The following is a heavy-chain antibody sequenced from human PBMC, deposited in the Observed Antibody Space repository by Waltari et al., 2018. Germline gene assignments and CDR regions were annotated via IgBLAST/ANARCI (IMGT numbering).Heavy chain of an antibody. V-gene: IGHV4-61*02. CDR3: ARDSYYYDGSGYPAR. CDR2: IHVNGKP. CDR1: GGSISSATYY. Sequence: QVQLQESGPGLVKPSQTLSLSCPVSGGSISSATYYWSWIRQPAGKGLEWIGRIHVNGKPNDNPSLISRVTISVDTSRNQFFRTVNSVTAADTAVYYCARDSYYYDGSGYPARWGQGTRVTVSS. D-gene: IGHD3-22*01. J-gene: IGHJ4*02.